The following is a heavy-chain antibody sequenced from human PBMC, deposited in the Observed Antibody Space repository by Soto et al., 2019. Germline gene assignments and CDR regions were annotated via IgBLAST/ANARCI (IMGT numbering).Heavy chain of an antibody. CDR1: GFTFSSYA. V-gene: IGHV3-30-3*01. Sequence: GGSLRLSCAASGFTFSSYAMHWVRQAPGKGLEWVAVISYDGSNKYYADSVKGRFTISRDNSKNTLYLQMNSLRAEDTAVYYCARDQDYYDSSGSLGYWGQGTLVTVSS. CDR2: ISYDGSNK. CDR3: ARDQDYYDSSGSLGY. J-gene: IGHJ4*02. D-gene: IGHD3-22*01.